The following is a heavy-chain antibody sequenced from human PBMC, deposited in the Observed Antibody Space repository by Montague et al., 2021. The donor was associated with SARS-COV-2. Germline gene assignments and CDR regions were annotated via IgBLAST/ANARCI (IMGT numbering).Heavy chain of an antibody. CDR2: ISFDATNK. J-gene: IGHJ2*01. V-gene: IGHV3-30*09. CDR3: AKQPGAGAVVYWYFDL. CDR1: GFTFKSYS. D-gene: IGHD6-19*01. Sequence: SLRLSCPASGFTFKSYSMHWVRQAPGKGLEWVAVISFDATNKYYADSVKGRFAISRDNSENTLYLQMNTLRVEDTAVYYCAKQPGAGAVVYWYFDLWGRGTVVSVSS.